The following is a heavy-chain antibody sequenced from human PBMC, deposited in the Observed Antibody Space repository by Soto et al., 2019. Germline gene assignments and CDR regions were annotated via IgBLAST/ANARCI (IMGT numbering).Heavy chain of an antibody. CDR1: GFTFSSCA. V-gene: IGHV3-23*01. CDR2: IDGSGGSI. CDR3: ASELAALTGFDT. D-gene: IGHD1-7*01. J-gene: IGHJ5*02. Sequence: GGSLGLSCSASGFTFSSCAMNWVRQAPGKGLEWVSAIDGSGGSIYYADSVKGRFTISRDNAKNSLYLQMNSLRDEDTAVYYCASELAALTGFDTCGQGTLVTGSS.